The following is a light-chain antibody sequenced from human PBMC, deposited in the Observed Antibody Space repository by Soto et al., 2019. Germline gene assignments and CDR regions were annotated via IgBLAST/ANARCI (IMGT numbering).Light chain of an antibody. J-gene: IGKJ3*01. CDR2: AAS. CDR3: QQYYSYPRT. CDR1: QGISSY. Sequence: AIRMTQSPSSFSASTGDRVTITCRASQGISSYLAWYQQKPGKAPKLLIYAASTLQSGVPSRFSGSGSGTDCTLTISCLQAEDVATYFCQQYYSYPRTFGPWTKVDI. V-gene: IGKV1-8*01.